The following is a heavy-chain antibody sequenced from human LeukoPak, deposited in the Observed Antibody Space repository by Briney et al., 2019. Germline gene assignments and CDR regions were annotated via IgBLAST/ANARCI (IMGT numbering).Heavy chain of an antibody. CDR2: ITMNSVT. V-gene: IGHV3-48*02. J-gene: IGHJ4*02. CDR1: GFTFSSYS. D-gene: IGHD1-14*01. Sequence: GGSLRLSCAASGFTFSSYSMTWVRQAPGKGLEWLSYITMNSVTLYAESVKGRFTTSRDNDKNSVYLQLNSLRDEDTAVYYCTRGRYQFLGPNDSWGQGSLVSVSS. CDR3: TRGRYQFLGPNDS.